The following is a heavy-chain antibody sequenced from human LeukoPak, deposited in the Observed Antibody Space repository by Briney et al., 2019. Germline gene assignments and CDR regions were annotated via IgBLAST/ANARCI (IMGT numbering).Heavy chain of an antibody. V-gene: IGHV3-21*01. J-gene: IGHJ4*02. Sequence: WGSLRLYCAASGFTFSSYSMNWVRQAPGKGLEWVSFIRSSSSDIYYADSVKGRFTISRDNAKNSLYLQMDSLKAEDTAVYYCARIGAGSSRDYWGQGTLVTVSS. CDR2: IRSSSSDI. CDR1: GFTFSSYS. CDR3: ARIGAGSSRDY. D-gene: IGHD6-13*01.